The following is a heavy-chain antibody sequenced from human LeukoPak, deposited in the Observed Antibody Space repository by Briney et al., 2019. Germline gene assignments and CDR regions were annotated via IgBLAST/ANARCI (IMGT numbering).Heavy chain of an antibody. D-gene: IGHD3-16*01. CDR2: INHNGNVN. V-gene: IGHV3-7*03. Sequence: GGSLRLSCAASGFTFTSYAMSWVRQAPGKGLEWVASINHNGNVNYYVDSVKGRFTISRDNAKNSLYLQMSNLRAEDTAVYFCARGGGLDVWGQGATVTVSS. J-gene: IGHJ6*02. CDR1: GFTFTSYA. CDR3: ARGGGLDV.